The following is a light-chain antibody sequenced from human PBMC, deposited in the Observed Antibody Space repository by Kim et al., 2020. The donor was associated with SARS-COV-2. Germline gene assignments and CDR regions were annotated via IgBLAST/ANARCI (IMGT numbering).Light chain of an antibody. Sequence: DIQLTQSPSFLSASVGDRVTITCRARQCIRSALARYQQRPGKAPTLLIYGASTLRSGVPSRFSGSGSGAEFSLTISSLQAEDVATDFCQQSNSIPRTFGQGTRLEIK. CDR3: QQSNSIPRT. CDR1: QCIRSA. V-gene: IGKV1-9*01. CDR2: GAS. J-gene: IGKJ5*01.